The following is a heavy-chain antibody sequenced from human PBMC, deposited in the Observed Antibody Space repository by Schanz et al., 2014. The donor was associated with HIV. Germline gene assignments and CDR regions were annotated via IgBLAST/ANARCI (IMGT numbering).Heavy chain of an antibody. CDR3: ARVPPSDSSGYYPFDY. V-gene: IGHV4-31*03. J-gene: IGHJ4*02. Sequence: QVQLQESGPGLVKPSQTLSLTCTVAGGSISSGGHYWSWIRRHPAKGLEWIGYMYYSGSTYYNPSIQGRVTISGDTSKNQYSLKLSSVTAADTAVYYCARVPPSDSSGYYPFDYWGQGTLVTVSS. CDR1: GGSISSGGHY. CDR2: MYYSGST. D-gene: IGHD3-22*01.